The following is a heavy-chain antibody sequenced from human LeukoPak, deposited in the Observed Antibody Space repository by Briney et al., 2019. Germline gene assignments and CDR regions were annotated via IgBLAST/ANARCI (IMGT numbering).Heavy chain of an antibody. CDR2: IYSGGST. J-gene: IGHJ4*02. Sequence: GGSLRLSCAASGFTFSSYAMSWVRQAPGKGLEWVSVIYSGGSTYYADSVKGRFTISRDNSKNTLYLQMNSLRAEDTAVYYCARAFYGDYAFDYWGQGTLVTVSS. V-gene: IGHV3-66*01. CDR1: GFTFSSYA. D-gene: IGHD4-17*01. CDR3: ARAFYGDYAFDY.